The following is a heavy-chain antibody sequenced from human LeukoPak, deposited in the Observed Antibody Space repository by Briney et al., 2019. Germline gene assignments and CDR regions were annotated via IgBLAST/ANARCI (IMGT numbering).Heavy chain of an antibody. CDR2: ISSSGSTI. J-gene: IGHJ3*02. V-gene: IGHV3-11*04. CDR3: ARVSGWASTGDAFDI. D-gene: IGHD6-25*01. Sequence: GGSLRLSCAASGFTFSSYAMSWIRQAPGKGLEWVSYISSSGSTIYYADSVKGRFTISRDNAKNSLYLQMNSLRAEDTAVYYCARVSGWASTGDAFDIWGQGTMVTVSS. CDR1: GFTFSSYA.